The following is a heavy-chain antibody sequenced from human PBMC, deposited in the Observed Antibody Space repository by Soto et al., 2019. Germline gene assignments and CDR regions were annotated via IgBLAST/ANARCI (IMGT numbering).Heavy chain of an antibody. CDR1: GGSISSGGYY. CDR3: ARVAGLQFIIDY. CDR2: IYYSGST. D-gene: IGHD4-4*01. V-gene: IGHV4-31*03. J-gene: IGHJ4*02. Sequence: PSETLSLTCTGSGGSISSGGYYWSWIRQHPGKGLEWIGYIYYSGSTYYNPSLKSRVTISVDTSKNQFSLKLSSVTAADTDVYYCARVAGLQFIIDYWGQGTLVTSPQ.